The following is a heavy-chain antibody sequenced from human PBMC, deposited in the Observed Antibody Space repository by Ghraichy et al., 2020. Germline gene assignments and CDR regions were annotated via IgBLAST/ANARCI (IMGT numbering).Heavy chain of an antibody. CDR2: IYYSGST. Sequence: SETLSLTCTVSGGSISSSSYYWGWIRQPPGKGLEWIGSIYYSGSTYYNPSLKSRVTISVDTSKNQFSLKLSSVTAADTAVYYCARTGDIVLMVYAIDYWGQGTLVTVSS. J-gene: IGHJ4*02. V-gene: IGHV4-39*01. CDR3: ARTGDIVLMVYAIDY. D-gene: IGHD2-8*01. CDR1: GGSISSSSYY.